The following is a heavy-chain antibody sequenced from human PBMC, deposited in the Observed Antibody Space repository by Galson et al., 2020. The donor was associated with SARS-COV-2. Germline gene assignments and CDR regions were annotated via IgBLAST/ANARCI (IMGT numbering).Heavy chain of an antibody. D-gene: IGHD2-15*01. CDR3: ARDPCTGGYCYGSGDS. V-gene: IGHV3-74*01. CDR2: IYGDERTT. Sequence: PGGSLRLSCTASGFNFRAYRMNWVRQAPGEGLVWVSTIYGDERTTNYADSVRGRFTVSRDNAKNTVYLQMNSLRADDTAVYYCARDPCTGGYCYGSGDSWGQGTLVTVTS. J-gene: IGHJ5*02. CDR1: GFNFRAYR.